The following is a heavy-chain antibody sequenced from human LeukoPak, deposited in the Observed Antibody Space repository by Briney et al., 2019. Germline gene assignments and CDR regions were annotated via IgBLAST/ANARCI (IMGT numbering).Heavy chain of an antibody. D-gene: IGHD3-9*01. CDR1: GFTFSSYS. CDR3: ARDRGLRYFDWYPDY. Sequence: GGSLRLSCAASGFTFSSYSMNWVRQAPGKGLEWVSSISSSSSYIYYADSVKGRFTISRDNAKNSLYLQMNSLRAEDTAVYYCARDRGLRYFDWYPDYWGQGTLVTVSS. V-gene: IGHV3-21*01. CDR2: ISSSSSYI. J-gene: IGHJ4*02.